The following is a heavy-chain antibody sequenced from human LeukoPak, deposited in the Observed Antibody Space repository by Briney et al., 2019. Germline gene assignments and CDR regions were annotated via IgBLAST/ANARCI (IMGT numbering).Heavy chain of an antibody. Sequence: SETLSLTCTVSGGSISSGSHYWGWIRQPPGKELEWIGNIYYSGNSYYNPSLKSRVTISVDASKNQFSLNLSSVAAADTAVYYCARLSYGSGSHYNFYFDFWGQGTLVTVSA. J-gene: IGHJ4*02. V-gene: IGHV4-39*01. CDR3: ARLSYGSGSHYNFYFDF. CDR1: GGSISSGSHY. CDR2: IYYSGNS. D-gene: IGHD3-10*01.